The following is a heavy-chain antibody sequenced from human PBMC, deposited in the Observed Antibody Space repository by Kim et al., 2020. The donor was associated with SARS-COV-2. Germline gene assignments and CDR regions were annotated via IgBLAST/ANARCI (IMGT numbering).Heavy chain of an antibody. Sequence: SETLSLTCTVSGGSISSSSYYWGWIRQPPGKGLEWIGSIYYSVSTYYNPSLKSRVTISVDTSKNQFSLKLSSVTAADTAVYYCATTYDLYGDYSYNWFDPWGQGTLVTVSS. CDR2: IYYSVST. D-gene: IGHD4-17*01. V-gene: IGHV4-39*01. CDR3: ATTYDLYGDYSYNWFDP. CDR1: GGSISSSSYY. J-gene: IGHJ5*02.